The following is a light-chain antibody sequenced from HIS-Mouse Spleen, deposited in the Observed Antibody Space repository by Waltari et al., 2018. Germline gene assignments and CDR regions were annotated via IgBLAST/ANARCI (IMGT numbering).Light chain of an antibody. CDR3: CSYAGSSTYWV. CDR1: SSDGWRYNL. Sequence: QSALTQPASVSGPPGPSSTISCNAPSSDGWRYNLFSWYQQHPGKAPKLMIYEGSKRPSGVSNRFSGSKSGNTASLTISGLQAEDEADYYCCSYAGSSTYWVFGGGTKLTVL. V-gene: IGLV2-23*01. CDR2: EGS. J-gene: IGLJ3*02.